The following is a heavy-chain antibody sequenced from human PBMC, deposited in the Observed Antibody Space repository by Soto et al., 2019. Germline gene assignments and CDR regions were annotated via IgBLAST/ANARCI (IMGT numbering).Heavy chain of an antibody. CDR3: AGDGTFQPPPDY. CDR2: IINNGFIK. Sequence: GGSLRLSGARSGGIFSDYCIHWVRQAPCKVLEWLAIIINNGFIKYYADSVEGRFTISRDNSKNTVYLQMNSLRAEDTAVYYCAGDGTFQPPPDYFGPGTLVTFSS. J-gene: IGHJ4*02. V-gene: IGHV3-30*12. CDR1: GGIFSDYC.